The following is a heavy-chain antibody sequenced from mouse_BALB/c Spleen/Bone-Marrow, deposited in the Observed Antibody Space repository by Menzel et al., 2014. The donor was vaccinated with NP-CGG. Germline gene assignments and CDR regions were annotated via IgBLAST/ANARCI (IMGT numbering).Heavy chain of an antibody. Sequence: QVQLQQSGPELVKPGASVRISCKASGYTFTSYYIHWVKQRPGQGLEWIGWIYPGNVNTQYNEKFMGKATLTADKSSSTAYMQLSSLTSEDSAVYFCARGITTRGGVCWGQGTTLTVSS. CDR2: IYPGNVNT. V-gene: IGHV1S56*01. CDR3: ARGITTRGGVC. CDR1: GYTFTSYY. D-gene: IGHD2-4*01. J-gene: IGHJ2*01.